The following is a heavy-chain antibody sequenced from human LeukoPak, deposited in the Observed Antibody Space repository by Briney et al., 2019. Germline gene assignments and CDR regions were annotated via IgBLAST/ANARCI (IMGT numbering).Heavy chain of an antibody. D-gene: IGHD3-9*01. CDR3: AGYDILTGLWD. CDR1: GGSFSGYS. J-gene: IGHJ4*02. V-gene: IGHV4-34*01. Sequence: SETLSLTCAVYGGSFSGYSWSWIRRPPGKGLEWIGEINHGGSTNYNPSLKSRVTISVDTSKNQFSLKLNSVTAADTAVYYCAGYDILTGLWDWDQGALVTVSS. CDR2: INHGGST.